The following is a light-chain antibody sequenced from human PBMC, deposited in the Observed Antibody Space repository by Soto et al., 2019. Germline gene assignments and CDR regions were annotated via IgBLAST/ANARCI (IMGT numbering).Light chain of an antibody. CDR1: SSDVGGYNF. CDR3: SSYTRRNTLA. CDR2: EVT. V-gene: IGLV2-14*01. J-gene: IGLJ2*01. Sequence: QSVLTQPASVSGSPGQSITISCTGTSSDVGGYNFVSWYQQHPGKAPKLMIYEVTDRPSGVSNRFSGSKSGSTASLTISGLQAEDEADYYCSSYTRRNTLAFGGGTKLTVL.